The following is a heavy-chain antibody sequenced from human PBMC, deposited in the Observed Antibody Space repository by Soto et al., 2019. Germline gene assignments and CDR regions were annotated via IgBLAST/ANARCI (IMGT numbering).Heavy chain of an antibody. CDR1: GFIFNTFW. J-gene: IGHJ2*01. CDR3: ARDQPEYSNNGWFSPRSFWYFDL. V-gene: IGHV3-7*01. Sequence: EVQLVESGGGSVQPGGSLELSCAASGFIFNTFWMSWVRQAPGKGLEWVANIKEDGSEKYYVAAVKGRFTISRDNAKNSLHLQMNSLRAEDTAVYYCARDQPEYSNNGWFSPRSFWYFDLWGRGTLVTVSS. D-gene: IGHD6-19*01. CDR2: IKEDGSEK.